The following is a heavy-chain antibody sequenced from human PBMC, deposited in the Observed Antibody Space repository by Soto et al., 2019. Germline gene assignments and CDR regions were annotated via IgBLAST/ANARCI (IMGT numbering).Heavy chain of an antibody. CDR1: GFTFSSYA. CDR3: AKDMNYYDSSGLDY. D-gene: IGHD3-22*01. Sequence: EVQLLESGGGLVQPGGSLRLSCAASGFTFSSYAMSWVRQAPGKGLEWVSAISGSGGSTYYADSVRGRFTISRDNSKNTLYLQMNSLRAEDTAVYYCAKDMNYYDSSGLDYWGQGTLVTVSS. CDR2: ISGSGGST. J-gene: IGHJ4*02. V-gene: IGHV3-23*01.